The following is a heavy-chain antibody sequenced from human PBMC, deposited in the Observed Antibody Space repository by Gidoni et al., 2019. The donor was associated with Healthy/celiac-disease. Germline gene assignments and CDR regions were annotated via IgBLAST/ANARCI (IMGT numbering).Heavy chain of an antibody. CDR2: ISYDGSNK. CDR1: GFTFSSYG. V-gene: IGHV3-30*18. D-gene: IGHD6-19*01. CDR3: AKDLEGIAVAGSDY. Sequence: QVQLVESGGGVVQPGRSLRRSCAAPGFTFSSYGMHWVRQAPGKGLEWVAVISYDGSNKYYADSVKGRFTISRDNSKNTLYLQMNSLRAEDTAVYYCAKDLEGIAVAGSDYWGQGTLVTVSS. J-gene: IGHJ4*02.